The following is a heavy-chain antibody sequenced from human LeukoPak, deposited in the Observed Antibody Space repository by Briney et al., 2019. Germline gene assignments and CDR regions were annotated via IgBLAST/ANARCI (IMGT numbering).Heavy chain of an antibody. D-gene: IGHD3-10*01. V-gene: IGHV4-39*07. J-gene: IGHJ3*02. CDR3: ARVIRGALRAAVFDI. Sequence: SETLSLTCAVSGASISGSGYYLGWIRQPPGKGLEWIGNIYYTGSTYYNASLQSRVTISIDMSKNQFSLKLSSVTAADTAVYSCARVIRGALRAAVFDIWGQGTMVTVSS. CDR1: GASISGSGYY. CDR2: IYYTGST.